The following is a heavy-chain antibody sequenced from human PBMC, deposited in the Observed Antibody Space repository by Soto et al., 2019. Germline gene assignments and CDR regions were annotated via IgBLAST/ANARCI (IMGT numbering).Heavy chain of an antibody. CDR3: ARDKRNPSWNSLPYYGMDV. V-gene: IGHV3-21*01. CDR1: GFTFSSYS. D-gene: IGHD1-7*01. Sequence: VGSLRLSCAASGFTFSSYSMNWVRQAPGKGLEWVSSISSSSSYIYYADSVKGRFTISRDNAKNSLYLQMNSLRAEDTAVYYCARDKRNPSWNSLPYYGMDVWGQGTTVTVSS. CDR2: ISSSSSYI. J-gene: IGHJ6*02.